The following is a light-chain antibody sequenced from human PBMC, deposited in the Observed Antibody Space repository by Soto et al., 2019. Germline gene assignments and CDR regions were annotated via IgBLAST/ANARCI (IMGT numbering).Light chain of an antibody. CDR2: DAS. CDR1: QTITNW. CDR3: HQRSSWPLT. J-gene: IGKJ4*01. V-gene: IGKV1-5*01. Sequence: DIQMTQSPSILSASVGNRVTITCRSSQTITNWLAWYQQKPGKAPRLLIYDASSLESWVPSRFSGSGSGTEFTLTISSLEPEDSAVYYCHQRSSWPLTFGGGTKVDIK.